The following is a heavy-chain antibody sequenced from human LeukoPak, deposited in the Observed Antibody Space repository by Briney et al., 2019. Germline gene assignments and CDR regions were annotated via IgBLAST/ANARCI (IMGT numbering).Heavy chain of an antibody. CDR1: GFTFSSYG. D-gene: IGHD4-11*01. CDR2: ISYDGSNK. CDR3: AKDKLQLLILDYFDY. J-gene: IGHJ4*02. V-gene: IGHV3-30*18. Sequence: PGGSLRLSCAASGFTFSSYGMHWVRQAPGKGLEWMAVISYDGSNKYYADSVKGRFTISRDNSKNTLYLQMNSLRPEDTAVYYCAKDKLQLLILDYFDYWGQGTLVTVSS.